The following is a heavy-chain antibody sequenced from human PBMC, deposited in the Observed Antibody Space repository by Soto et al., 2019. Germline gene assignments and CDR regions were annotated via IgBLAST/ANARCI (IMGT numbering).Heavy chain of an antibody. CDR1: GGSISSYY. J-gene: IGHJ6*01. CDR3: ARVLSTICSGGGSCYNYYYYYYGMDV. D-gene: IGHD2-15*01. Sequence: SETLCLTCTVSGGSISSYYWSWIRQPPGKGLEWIGYIYYSGSTNYNPSLKSRVTISVDTSKNQFSLKLSSVTAADTAVYYCARVLSTICSGGGSCYNYYYYYYGMDVWG. V-gene: IGHV4-59*01. CDR2: IYYSGST.